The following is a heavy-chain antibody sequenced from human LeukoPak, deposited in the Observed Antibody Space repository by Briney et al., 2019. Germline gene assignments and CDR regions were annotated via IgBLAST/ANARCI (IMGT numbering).Heavy chain of an antibody. J-gene: IGHJ5*02. V-gene: IGHV1-2*06. CDR1: GYTFTGYY. CDR2: INPNSGGT. Sequence: ASVKVSCKASGYTFTGYYMHWVRQAPGQGLEWMGRINPNSGGTNYAQKFQGRVTMTRDTSISTAYMELSRLRSDDTAVYYCARDLTRDIVVVPAEGWFDPWGQGTLVTVSS. D-gene: IGHD2-2*01. CDR3: ARDLTRDIVVVPAEGWFDP.